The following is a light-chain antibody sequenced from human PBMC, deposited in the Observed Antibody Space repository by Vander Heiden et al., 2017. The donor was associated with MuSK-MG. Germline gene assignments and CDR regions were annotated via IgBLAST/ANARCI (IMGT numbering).Light chain of an antibody. V-gene: IGKV3-20*01. CDR3: QQHCSSPPWT. CDR2: GAS. J-gene: IGKJ1*01. CDR1: QSVSSSY. Sequence: EIVLTQSPGTLSLSPGERATLSCRASQSVSSSYLAWYQQKPGQAPRLLIYGASSRDTGIPDRFSGSGYGKDFTLTISRREPEDFAVYYCQQHCSSPPWTFGQGTKVEIK.